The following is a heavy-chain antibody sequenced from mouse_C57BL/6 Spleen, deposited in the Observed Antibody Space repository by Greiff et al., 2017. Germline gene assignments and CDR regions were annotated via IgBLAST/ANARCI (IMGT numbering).Heavy chain of an antibody. CDR3: ARDNGLDYDPYFDY. D-gene: IGHD2-4*01. Sequence: EVLLVESGGGLVKPGGSVKLSCAASGFTFSSYSMSWVRQTPEKSLEWVATISDGGSYTYYPDNVKGRFTISRDNAKNTLNLHMSHLKSEDTAMYYCARDNGLDYDPYFDYWGQGTTLTVSS. CDR1: GFTFSSYS. CDR2: ISDGGSYT. V-gene: IGHV5-4*01. J-gene: IGHJ2*01.